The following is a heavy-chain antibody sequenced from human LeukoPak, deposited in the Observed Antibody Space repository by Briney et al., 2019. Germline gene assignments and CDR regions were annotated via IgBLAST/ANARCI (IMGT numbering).Heavy chain of an antibody. Sequence: GGSLRLSCAASGFTFSSYVMSWVRQAPGKGLEWVGFIRSKAYGGTTEYAASVKGRFTISRDDSKSIAYLQMNSLKTEDTAVYYCTRDHLKRWLQLGDYWGQGTLVTVSS. CDR1: GFTFSSYV. CDR3: TRDHLKRWLQLGDY. V-gene: IGHV3-49*04. D-gene: IGHD5-24*01. CDR2: IRSKAYGGTT. J-gene: IGHJ4*02.